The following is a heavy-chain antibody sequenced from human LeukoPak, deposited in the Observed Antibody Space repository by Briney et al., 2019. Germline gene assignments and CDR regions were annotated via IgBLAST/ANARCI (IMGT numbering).Heavy chain of an antibody. V-gene: IGHV3-53*01. CDR2: IYTGGGR. CDR3: ARGIDY. J-gene: IGHJ4*02. Sequence: GGSLRLSCAASGFTVSSYYMNWVRQAPGKELEWVSVIYTGGGRYYADSVRGRFTISRDTSKNMVFLQMNSLRVEDTAVYYCARGIDYWGRGTLVTVSS. CDR1: GFTVSSYY.